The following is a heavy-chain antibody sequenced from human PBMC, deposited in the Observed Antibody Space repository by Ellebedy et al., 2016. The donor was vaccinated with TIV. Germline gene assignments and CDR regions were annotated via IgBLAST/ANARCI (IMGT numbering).Heavy chain of an antibody. Sequence: MPSETLSLTCTVSGGSISSGGYYWSWFRQHPGKGLEWIGYIYYSGSTYYNPSLKSRVTISVDTSKNQFSLKLSSVTAADTAVYYCPRNLGGSGLSYYYYGMDVWGQGTTVTVSS. CDR2: IYYSGST. D-gene: IGHD3-10*01. CDR3: PRNLGGSGLSYYYYGMDV. V-gene: IGHV4-31*03. CDR1: GGSISSGGYY. J-gene: IGHJ6*02.